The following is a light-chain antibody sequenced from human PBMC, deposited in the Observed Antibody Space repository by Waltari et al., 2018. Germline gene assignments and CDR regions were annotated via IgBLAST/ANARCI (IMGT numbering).Light chain of an antibody. J-gene: IGLJ2*01. CDR1: SSAVGGYNY. Sequence: QSALTQPPSASGSPGQSVTIPCTGTSSAVGGYNYVSGYPQHPGKAPKLMIYGVSKRPSGVPDRFSGSKSGNTASLTVSGLQAEDEADYYCSSYAGSTSRVFGGGTKLTVL. CDR2: GVS. CDR3: SSYAGSTSRV. V-gene: IGLV2-8*01.